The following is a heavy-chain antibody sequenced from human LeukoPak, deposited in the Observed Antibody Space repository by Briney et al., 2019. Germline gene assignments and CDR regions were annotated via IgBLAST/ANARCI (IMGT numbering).Heavy chain of an antibody. CDR3: AKPKITIWDSYYYYYLDI. Sequence: PGGSLRLSCAASRFTFSDFAMTWVRQAPGKGLEWVSGISASGNSEYLADSVKGRFTISRDNSRNTVYLQMKSLRAEDTAVYYCAKPKITIWDSYYYYYLDIWGKGTTVTVSS. D-gene: IGHD3-3*01. CDR1: RFTFSDFA. CDR2: ISASGNSE. J-gene: IGHJ6*03. V-gene: IGHV3-23*01.